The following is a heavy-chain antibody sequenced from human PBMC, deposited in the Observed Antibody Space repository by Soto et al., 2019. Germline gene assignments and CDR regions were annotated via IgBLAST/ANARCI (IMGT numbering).Heavy chain of an antibody. CDR1: GYTFTGYY. CDR2: INPNSGGT. D-gene: IGHD6-13*01. Sequence: ASVKVSCKASGYTFTGYYMHWVRQAPGQGLEWMGWINPNSGGTNYAQKFQGRVTMTRDTSISTAYMEPSRLRSDDTAVYYCARVKALRNYRSRWYVYYGRDVWDQGTTVTVS. J-gene: IGHJ6*02. V-gene: IGHV1-2*02. CDR3: ARVKALRNYRSRWYVYYGRDV.